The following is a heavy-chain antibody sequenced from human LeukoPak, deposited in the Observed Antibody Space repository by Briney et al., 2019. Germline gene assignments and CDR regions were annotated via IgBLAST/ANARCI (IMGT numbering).Heavy chain of an antibody. D-gene: IGHD4-17*01. V-gene: IGHV1-2*04. CDR2: INPNSGGT. CDR3: ARGYGETADFGY. Sequence: GASVKVYCKASGYTFTGYCMHWVGQAPGQGLEWMGWINPNSGGTNYAQKFQGWVTMTRDTSISTAYMELSRLRSDDTAVYYCARGYGETADFGYWGQGTLVTLSS. CDR1: GYTFTGYC. J-gene: IGHJ4*02.